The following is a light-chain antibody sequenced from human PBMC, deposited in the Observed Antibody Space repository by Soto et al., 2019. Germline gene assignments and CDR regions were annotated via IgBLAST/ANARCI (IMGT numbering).Light chain of an antibody. Sequence: EIVMTQSPATLSVSPGERVTLSCRASQSVSSNLAWYQQKPGQPPRLLIYGASTRATGIPARFSGSGSGTEFTLTISSVQSEDFAVYYCQQCNDWPPFTFGPGTKVDLK. J-gene: IGKJ3*01. CDR3: QQCNDWPPFT. CDR2: GAS. CDR1: QSVSSN. V-gene: IGKV3-15*01.